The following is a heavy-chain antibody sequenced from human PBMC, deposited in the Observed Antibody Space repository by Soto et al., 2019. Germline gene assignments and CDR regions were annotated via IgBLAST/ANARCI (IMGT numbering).Heavy chain of an antibody. D-gene: IGHD4-4*01. V-gene: IGHV3-7*01. J-gene: IGHJ4*02. CDR2: IKEDGSEK. CDR3: TGGGGGDSNAHF. Sequence: EVQLVESGGTLVQPGGSLRLSCVASGFKFRSYWMSWVRQAPGKGLEGLANIKEDGSEKYYVDSVEGRFTISRDNARNTVYLQRNRLRAEDTAIYYWTGGGGGDSNAHFWGQGTLVIVSS. CDR1: GFKFRSYW.